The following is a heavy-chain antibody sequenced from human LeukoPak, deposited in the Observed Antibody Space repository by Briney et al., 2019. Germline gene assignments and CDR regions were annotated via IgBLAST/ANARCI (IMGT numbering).Heavy chain of an antibody. V-gene: IGHV3-21*01. CDR2: ITTGSHYI. D-gene: IGHD4-23*01. Sequence: GGTLRLSCAASGFTLSGHSMNWVRQAPGKGLEWVSSITTGSHYIYYGDSVKGRFTISRDNAKNSLYLQMNSLRAEDTAVYYCATCNGGNPPSHNWGQGTLVTVSS. J-gene: IGHJ4*02. CDR1: GFTLSGHS. CDR3: ATCNGGNPPSHN.